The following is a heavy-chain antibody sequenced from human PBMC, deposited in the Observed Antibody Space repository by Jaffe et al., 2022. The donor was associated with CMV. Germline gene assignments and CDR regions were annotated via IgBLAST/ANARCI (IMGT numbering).Heavy chain of an antibody. V-gene: IGHV3-23*04. CDR1: GFTFSSYA. D-gene: IGHD2-8*01. J-gene: IGHJ4*02. Sequence: EEQLVESGGDLVQPGGSLRLSCAASGFTFSSYAMNWVRQAPGKGLEWVSVISDSGDSSYYGDSVKGRFTISRDNSKNTLHLQMNSLRAEDTAVYFCARTPRRMVGVLGDFDSWGQGTLVTVSS. CDR2: ISDSGDSS. CDR3: ARTPRRMVGVLGDFDS.